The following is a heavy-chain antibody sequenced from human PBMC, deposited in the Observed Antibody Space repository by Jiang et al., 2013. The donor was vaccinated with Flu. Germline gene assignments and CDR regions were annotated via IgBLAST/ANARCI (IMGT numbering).Heavy chain of an antibody. D-gene: IGHD5-18*01. V-gene: IGHV5-10-1*01. Sequence: DPSDSYTNYSPSFQGHVTISADKSISTAYLQWSSLKASDTAMYYCARLVASKGLVTHYYYYMDVWGKGTTVTVSS. CDR2: DPSDSYT. CDR3: ARLVASKGLVTHYYYYMDV. J-gene: IGHJ6*03.